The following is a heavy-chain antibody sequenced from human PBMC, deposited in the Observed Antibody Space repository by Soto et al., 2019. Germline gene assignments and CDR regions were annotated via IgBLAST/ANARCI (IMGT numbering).Heavy chain of an antibody. J-gene: IGHJ6*02. CDR2: INPNSGGT. V-gene: IGHV1-2*04. CDR3: AKIRGGIAVTGFLSHPKGGIDV. D-gene: IGHD6-19*01. CDR1: GYTFAAYY. Sequence: ASLKVSCKASGYTFAAYYLHWVRQAPGQGXEWMGWINPNSGGTNYSQKFPLWVTVTRDTSITTAYMELSRLRSHGTVIYFDAKIRGGIAVTGFLSHPKGGIDVWGQGATVTVSS.